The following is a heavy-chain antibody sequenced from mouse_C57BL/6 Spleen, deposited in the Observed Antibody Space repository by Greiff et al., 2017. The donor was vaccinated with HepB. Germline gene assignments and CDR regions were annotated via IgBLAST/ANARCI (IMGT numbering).Heavy chain of an antibody. D-gene: IGHD1-1*01. CDR1: GYTFTSYW. CDR3: ARSGGRHYYGSSYVDY. Sequence: QVQLQQPGAELVMPGASVKLSCKASGYTFTSYWMHWVKQRPGQGLEWIGEIDPSDSYTNYNQKFKGKSTLTVDKSSSTAYMQLSSLTSEDSAVYYCARSGGRHYYGSSYVDYWGQGTTLTVSS. V-gene: IGHV1-69*01. J-gene: IGHJ2*01. CDR2: IDPSDSYT.